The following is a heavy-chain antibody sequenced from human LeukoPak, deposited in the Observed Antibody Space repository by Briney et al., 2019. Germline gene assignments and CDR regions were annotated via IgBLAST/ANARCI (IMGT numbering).Heavy chain of an antibody. Sequence: ASVKVSCKASGYTFTGFYMHWVRQAPGQGLEWMGWINPNSGGTNYAQKFQGRVTMTRDTSISTAYMELSRLRSDDTAVYYCARDPPRTGINYYYMDVWGKGTTVTVSS. CDR3: ARDPPRTGINYYYMDV. CDR1: GYTFTGFY. CDR2: INPNSGGT. D-gene: IGHD1-1*01. J-gene: IGHJ6*03. V-gene: IGHV1-2*02.